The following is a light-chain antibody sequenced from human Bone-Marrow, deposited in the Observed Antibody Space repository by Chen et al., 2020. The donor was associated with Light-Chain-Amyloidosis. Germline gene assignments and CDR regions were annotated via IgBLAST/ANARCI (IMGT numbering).Light chain of an antibody. CDR1: SSDVGGSNY. V-gene: IGLV2-14*01. Sequence: QSALTQPASVSGSPGQSITISCTGTSSDVGGSNYVSWYQHSPGKAPKLIIYEVSKRPSVVSNRFSGSKAGNTASLTISGLQAEDETDYYCTSYTSSNTILFGGGTKLTVL. CDR3: TSYTSSNTIL. J-gene: IGLJ2*01. CDR2: EVS.